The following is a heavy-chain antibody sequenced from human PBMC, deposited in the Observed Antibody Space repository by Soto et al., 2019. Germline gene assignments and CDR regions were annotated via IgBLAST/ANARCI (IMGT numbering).Heavy chain of an antibody. CDR3: VRGFGSSLNTGGYNWFDF. J-gene: IGHJ5*01. CDR1: GYTFTLFD. Sequence: GASVKVSCKASGYTFTLFDVNWVRQAAGQGLEWMGWMSPNSENKGYAQKFQGRVSMTRDTSMTTAYMELSSLRSEDTAVYYCVRGFGSSLNTGGYNWFDFWGQGTLVTVSS. CDR2: MSPNSENK. D-gene: IGHD5-12*01. V-gene: IGHV1-8*01.